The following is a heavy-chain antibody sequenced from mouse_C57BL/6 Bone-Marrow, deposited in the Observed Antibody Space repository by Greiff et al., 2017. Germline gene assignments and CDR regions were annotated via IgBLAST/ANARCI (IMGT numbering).Heavy chain of an antibody. Sequence: EVKLMESGGGLVKPGGSLKLSCAASGFTFSSYAMSWVRQTPEKRLEWVATISDGGSYTYYPDNVKGRFTISRDNAKNNLYLQMSHLKSEDTAMYYCARDYYYGNYWGQGTTLTVSS. CDR1: GFTFSSYA. J-gene: IGHJ2*01. CDR2: ISDGGSYT. V-gene: IGHV5-4*03. CDR3: ARDYYYGNY. D-gene: IGHD1-1*01.